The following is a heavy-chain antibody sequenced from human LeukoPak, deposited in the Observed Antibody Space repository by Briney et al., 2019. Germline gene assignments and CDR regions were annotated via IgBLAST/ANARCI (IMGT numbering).Heavy chain of an antibody. CDR3: AKGGFCSAGSCYGGFDP. J-gene: IGHJ5*02. D-gene: IGHD2-15*01. CDR2: INGSGGST. CDR1: GFTFSSYA. Sequence: GGSLTLSCAASGFTFSSYAMSWVRHAPGRGPEWVSAINGSGGSTWYADSVKGRFTISRDNSKNTLYMQMNSLRVEDTAVYYCAKGGFCSAGSCYGGFDPWGQGTLVTVSS. V-gene: IGHV3-23*01.